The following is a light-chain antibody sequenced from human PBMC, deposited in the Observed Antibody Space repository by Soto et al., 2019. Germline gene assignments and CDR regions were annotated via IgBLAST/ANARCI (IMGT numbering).Light chain of an antibody. V-gene: IGLV2-23*01. CDR1: SSDVGSYNL. J-gene: IGLJ2*01. Sequence: QSALTQPASVSGSPGQSITISCTGTSSDVGSYNLVSWYQQHPGKAPKLIIYEDNKRPSGVSHRFSGSTSGNPASLTISGLQAEDEADYYCCSYVGSGDVVFGGGTKLTVL. CDR3: CSYVGSGDVV. CDR2: EDN.